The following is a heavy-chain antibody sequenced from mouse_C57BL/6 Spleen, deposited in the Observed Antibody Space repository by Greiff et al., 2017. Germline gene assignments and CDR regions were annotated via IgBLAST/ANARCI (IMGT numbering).Heavy chain of an antibody. Sequence: DVQLVESGGGLVQPGGSLSLSCAASGFTFTDYYMSWVRQPPGKALELLGFIRNKANGYTTEYSASVKGRFTISRDNSQSILYLQMNALRAEDSATYYCARVTASWFAYWGQGTLVTVSA. V-gene: IGHV7-3*01. CDR2: IRNKANGYTT. CDR1: GFTFTDYY. D-gene: IGHD1-2*01. J-gene: IGHJ3*01. CDR3: ARVTASWFAY.